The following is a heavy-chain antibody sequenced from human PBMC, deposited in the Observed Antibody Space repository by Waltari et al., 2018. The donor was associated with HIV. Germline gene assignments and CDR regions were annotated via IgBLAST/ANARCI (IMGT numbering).Heavy chain of an antibody. D-gene: IGHD2-8*01. J-gene: IGHJ3*01. CDR2: IYSDRSSK. V-gene: IGHV3-74*01. Sequence: EVQLVESGGGSVQPGGSLRLSCAAYGFTVSSYWMFWVSQVPGKGLVWILRIYSDRSSKTYADSVKGRFTISRDNAKNTLYLQMNSLRAEDTAMYYCTRGNGHAFDLWGQGTMVTVSS. CDR3: TRGNGHAFDL. CDR1: GFTVSSYW.